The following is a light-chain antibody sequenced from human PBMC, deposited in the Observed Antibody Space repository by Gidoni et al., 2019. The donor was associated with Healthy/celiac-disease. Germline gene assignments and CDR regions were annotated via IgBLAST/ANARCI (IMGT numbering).Light chain of an antibody. CDR1: QSISSW. CDR2: KAS. Sequence: DIQMTQSPSTLSASVGDRVTITCRASQSISSWLAWYQQKPGKAPKLLIYKASSLESGVPPRFSGSGSGTEFTLTISSLQPDDFATYYCQQYNSYPGTFXGXTKVEIK. J-gene: IGKJ4*01. V-gene: IGKV1-5*03. CDR3: QQYNSYPGT.